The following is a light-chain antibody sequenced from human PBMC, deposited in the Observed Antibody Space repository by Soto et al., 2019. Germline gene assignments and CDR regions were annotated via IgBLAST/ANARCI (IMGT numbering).Light chain of an antibody. CDR3: QQYENYWT. Sequence: DIQMTQSPSTLSASVGDRVTITCRASQSINIWLAWFQQKPGKAPKLLIYDASNLDSGVPSRFSGSGSGTEFSLTISNLQPDDCATYYCQQYENYWTFGQGTKVDVK. V-gene: IGKV1-5*01. J-gene: IGKJ1*01. CDR1: QSINIW. CDR2: DAS.